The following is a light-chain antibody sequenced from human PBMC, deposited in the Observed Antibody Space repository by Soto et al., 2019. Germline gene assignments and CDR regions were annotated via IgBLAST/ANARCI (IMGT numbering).Light chain of an antibody. V-gene: IGLV1-51*02. CDR2: ENN. CDR3: GTWDSSLSAGV. CDR1: SSNIGNNY. Sequence: QTVVTQPPSVSAAPGQKVTLSCSGSSSNIGNNYVSWYQQLPGTAPKLLIYENNKRPSGIPDRFSGSKSGTSATLGITGLQTGDEADYYCGTWDSSLSAGVFGTGTKVTVL. J-gene: IGLJ1*01.